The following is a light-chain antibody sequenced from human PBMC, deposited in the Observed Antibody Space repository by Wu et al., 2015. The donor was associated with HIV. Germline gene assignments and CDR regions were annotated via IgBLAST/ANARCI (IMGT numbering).Light chain of an antibody. Sequence: EIVLTQSPGTLSLSPGERATLSCRASQSVSSYLAWYQQKPGQAPRLLIYDASNRATGIPARFSGSGSGTGFTLTINSLEPEDFAVYYCQQLSNWPRYSFGQGTKLGIK. CDR3: QQLSNWPRYS. J-gene: IGKJ2*03. CDR2: DAS. V-gene: IGKV3-11*01. CDR1: QSVSSY.